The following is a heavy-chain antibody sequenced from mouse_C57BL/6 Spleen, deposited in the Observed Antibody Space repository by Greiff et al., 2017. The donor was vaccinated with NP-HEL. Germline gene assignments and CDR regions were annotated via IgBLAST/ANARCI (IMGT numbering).Heavy chain of an antibody. D-gene: IGHD2-1*01. V-gene: IGHV1-62-2*01. CDR1: GYTFTEYT. J-gene: IGHJ2*01. CDR3: ARHEDGLYYGNYYFDY. Sequence: LVESGAELVKPGASVKLSCKASGYTFTEYTIHWVKQRSGQGLEWIGWFYPGSGSIKYNEKFKDKATLTADKSSSTVYMELSRLTSEDSAVYFCARHEDGLYYGNYYFDYWGQGTTLTVSS. CDR2: FYPGSGSI.